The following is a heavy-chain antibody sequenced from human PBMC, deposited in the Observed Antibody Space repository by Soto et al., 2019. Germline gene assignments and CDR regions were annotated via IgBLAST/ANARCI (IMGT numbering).Heavy chain of an antibody. V-gene: IGHV3-23*01. Sequence: GRSLRLSCAASGFTFKTFAMSCVRQASGKGLEWVAAITGFGSSTYYANSLQGRFTVSRDNSNDTSYLQMDSLRADDTAVYYCAKVRPSLGGTGRGAMDVWGQGTTVTVSS. CDR3: AKVRPSLGGTGRGAMDV. D-gene: IGHD3-16*01. CDR2: ITGFGSST. J-gene: IGHJ6*02. CDR1: GFTFKTFA.